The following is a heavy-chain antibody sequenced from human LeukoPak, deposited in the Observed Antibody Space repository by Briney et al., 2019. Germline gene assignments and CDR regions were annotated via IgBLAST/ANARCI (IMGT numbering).Heavy chain of an antibody. CDR1: GVSISSSNSY. D-gene: IGHD3/OR15-3a*01. Sequence: SETLSLTCTVSGVSISSSNSYWGWIRQPPGKGLEWIGSIYYSGNTYYNASLKSQVSISIDTSKNQFSLKLTSVTAADTAVYYCARQTGSGLFILPGGEGTLVTVSS. CDR2: IYYSGNT. J-gene: IGHJ4*02. V-gene: IGHV4-39*01. CDR3: ARQTGSGLFILP.